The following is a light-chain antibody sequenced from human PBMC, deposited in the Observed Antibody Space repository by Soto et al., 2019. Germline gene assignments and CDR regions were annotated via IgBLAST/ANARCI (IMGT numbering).Light chain of an antibody. CDR3: QQYKNGWT. CDR1: QSVSSN. V-gene: IGKV3-15*01. J-gene: IGKJ1*01. Sequence: EIVFTQSPTPPSFSPVERAPLSCRASQSVSSNLAWYQQKPGQAPRLLIYGASTRATGIPAKFSGGGSGTEFTLTISSLQSEDFAIYYCQQYKNGWTFGQGTKVDIK. CDR2: GAS.